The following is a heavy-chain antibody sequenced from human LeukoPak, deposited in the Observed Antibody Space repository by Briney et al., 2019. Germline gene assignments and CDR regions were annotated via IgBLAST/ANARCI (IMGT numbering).Heavy chain of an antibody. V-gene: IGHV1-46*01. CDR1: GYTFARYY. Sequence: ASVKVSCKASGYTFARYYIHWVRPAPGQGLEWMGIINTSVGSTRYAQKFQGRVTMTSDTSTSTVYMELSSLRSDDTAVYYCARGGYYDRSGSFDPWGQGALLTVSS. CDR3: ARGGYYDRSGSFDP. D-gene: IGHD3-22*01. J-gene: IGHJ5*02. CDR2: INTSVGST.